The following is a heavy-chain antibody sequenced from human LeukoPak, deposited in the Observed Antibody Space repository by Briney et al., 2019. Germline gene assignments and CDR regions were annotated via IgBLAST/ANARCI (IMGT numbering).Heavy chain of an antibody. CDR2: IYYSGST. J-gene: IGHJ3*02. CDR3: ARPISPRPPRAFDI. D-gene: IGHD2-2*02. CDR1: GGSISSYY. V-gene: IGHV4-59*01. Sequence: SETLSLTCTVSGGSISSYYWSWIRQPAGKGLEWMGCIYYSGSTNFNPSLKSRVTISVDTSKNQFSLNLTSLTAADTALYCCARPISPRPPRAFDIWGHGTRVTGSS.